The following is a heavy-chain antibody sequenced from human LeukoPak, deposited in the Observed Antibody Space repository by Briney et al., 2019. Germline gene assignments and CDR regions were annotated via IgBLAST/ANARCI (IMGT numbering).Heavy chain of an antibody. CDR2: ISAYNGNT. V-gene: IGHV1-18*01. CDR1: GYTFTSYG. CDR3: ARMRTPLGYCSSTSCPVGAFDI. J-gene: IGHJ3*02. D-gene: IGHD2-2*01. Sequence: ASVKVSCKASGYTFTSYGISWVRQAPGQGLEWMGWISAYNGNTNYAQKLQGRVTMTTDTSTSTAYMELRSLRSDDTAVYYCARMRTPLGYCSSTSCPVGAFDIWGQGTMVTVSS.